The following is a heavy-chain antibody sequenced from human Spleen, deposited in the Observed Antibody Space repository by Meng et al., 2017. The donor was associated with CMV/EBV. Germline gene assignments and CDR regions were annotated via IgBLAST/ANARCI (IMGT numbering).Heavy chain of an antibody. CDR3: AREWAV. J-gene: IGHJ4*02. Sequence: GGSLRLSCAASGLTFSDYYMNWIRQAPGKGLEWVSYISSTGSILYYVDSVKGRFTISRDNAKNSLYLQMNSLRAEDTAIYYCAREWAVWGQGTLVTVSS. CDR1: GLTFSDYY. V-gene: IGHV3-11*04. CDR2: ISSTGSIL. D-gene: IGHD4-17*01.